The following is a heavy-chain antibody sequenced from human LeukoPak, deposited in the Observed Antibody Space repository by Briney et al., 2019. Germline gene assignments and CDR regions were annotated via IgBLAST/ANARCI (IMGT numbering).Heavy chain of an antibody. V-gene: IGHV4-59*01. Sequence: PSETLSLTCTVSGGSISSYYWSWIRRPPGKGLEWIGYIYYSGSTNYNPSLKSRVTISVDTSKNQFSLKLSSVTAADTAVYYCARANYYGSGSYSDAFDIWGQGTMVTVSS. CDR1: GGSISSYY. CDR2: IYYSGST. CDR3: ARANYYGSGSYSDAFDI. J-gene: IGHJ3*02. D-gene: IGHD3-10*01.